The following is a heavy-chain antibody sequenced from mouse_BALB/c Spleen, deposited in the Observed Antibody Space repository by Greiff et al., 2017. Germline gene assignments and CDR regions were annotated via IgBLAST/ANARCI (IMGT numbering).Heavy chain of an antibody. CDR3: ARKEVRRTGAMDY. V-gene: IGHV1-87*01. D-gene: IGHD2-14*01. CDR1: GYTFTSYW. CDR2: IYPGDGDT. J-gene: IGHJ4*01. Sequence: QVQLQQSGAELARPGASVKLSCKASGYTFTSYWMQWVKQRPGQGLEWIGAIYPGDGDTRYTQKFKGKATLTADKSSSTAYMQLSSLASEDSAVYYCARKEVRRTGAMDYWGQGTSVTVSS.